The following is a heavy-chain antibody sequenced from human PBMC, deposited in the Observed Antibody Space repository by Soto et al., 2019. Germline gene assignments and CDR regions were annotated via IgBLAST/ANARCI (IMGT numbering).Heavy chain of an antibody. J-gene: IGHJ3*02. V-gene: IGHV3-21*01. Sequence: SCAASGFTFSSYSMNWVRQAPGKGLEWVSSISSSSSYIYYADSVKGRFTISRDNAKNSLYLQMNSLRAEDTAVYYCARDSPDRGDAFDIWGQGTMVTVSS. CDR1: GFTFSSYS. CDR3: ARDSPDRGDAFDI. CDR2: ISSSSSYI.